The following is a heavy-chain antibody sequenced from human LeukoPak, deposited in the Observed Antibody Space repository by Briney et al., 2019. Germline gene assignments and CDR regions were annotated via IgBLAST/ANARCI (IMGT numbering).Heavy chain of an antibody. CDR1: GFTLSSYA. V-gene: IGHV3-23*01. J-gene: IGHJ4*02. CDR3: EEGDSPMGRGYYFDY. D-gene: IGHD3-10*01. CDR2: INGSGGST. Sequence: GGSLRLYCAASGFTLSSYAMSWVRQAPGKGLEWVSAINGSGGSTYYADYVKGRFTISKNTSKNTLYLKMNSLRAEDTAVYYCEEGDSPMGRGYYFDYWGQGTLITVSS.